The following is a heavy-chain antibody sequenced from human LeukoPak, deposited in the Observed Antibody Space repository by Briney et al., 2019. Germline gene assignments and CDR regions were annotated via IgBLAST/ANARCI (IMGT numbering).Heavy chain of an antibody. V-gene: IGHV3-23*01. Sequence: GGSLRLSCASSGFTFNNYAMTWVRHAPGKGLEWVSSITASGGSTYCADSVKGRYTISRDNSKNTLYLQMSSLRAEDTAVSYCARDYPTSGIVTIFDCWGQGTLVTVSS. D-gene: IGHD1-1*01. CDR2: ITASGGST. CDR1: GFTFNNYA. J-gene: IGHJ4*02. CDR3: ARDYPTSGIVTIFDC.